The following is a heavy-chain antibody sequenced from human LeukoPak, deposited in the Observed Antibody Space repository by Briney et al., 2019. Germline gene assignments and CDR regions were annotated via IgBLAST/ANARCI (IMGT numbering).Heavy chain of an antibody. Sequence: GGSLRLSCAASGFTFSSYGMSWVRQAPGKGLEWVSAISGSGGSTYYVDSVKGRFTISRDNSKNTLYLQINSLGAEDMALYYCAKSSDGSTSFDQWGQGTLVTVSS. V-gene: IGHV3-23*01. CDR3: AKSSDGSTSFDQ. D-gene: IGHD2-2*01. CDR2: ISGSGGST. CDR1: GFTFSSYG. J-gene: IGHJ4*02.